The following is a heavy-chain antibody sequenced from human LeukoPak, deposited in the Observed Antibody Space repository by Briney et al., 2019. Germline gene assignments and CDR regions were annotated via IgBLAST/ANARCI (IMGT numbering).Heavy chain of an antibody. Sequence: QSGGSLRLSCTASGFPFSDYSMNWVRQAPGKGLEWISYIGISSGNTKYADSVKGRFTISRDNAKNSLYLQMNSLRAEDTAVYYCARFTGSTELFDYWGQGTLVTVSS. D-gene: IGHD1-26*01. CDR1: GFPFSDYS. V-gene: IGHV3-48*04. J-gene: IGHJ4*02. CDR2: IGISSGNT. CDR3: ARFTGSTELFDY.